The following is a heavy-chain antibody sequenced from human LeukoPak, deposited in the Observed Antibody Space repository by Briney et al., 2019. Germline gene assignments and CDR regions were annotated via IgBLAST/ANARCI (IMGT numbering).Heavy chain of an antibody. CDR1: GFTFSDYY. J-gene: IGHJ6*02. CDR2: ISSSSSYT. CDR3: ARWMYYYDSSGYYYYYYGMDV. Sequence: PGGSLRLSCAASGFTFSDYYMSWIRQAPGKGLEWVSYISSSSSYTNYADSVKGRFTISRDNAKNSLYLQMNSLRAEDTAVYYCARWMYYYDSSGYYYYYYGMDVWGQGTLVTVSS. V-gene: IGHV3-11*03. D-gene: IGHD3-22*01.